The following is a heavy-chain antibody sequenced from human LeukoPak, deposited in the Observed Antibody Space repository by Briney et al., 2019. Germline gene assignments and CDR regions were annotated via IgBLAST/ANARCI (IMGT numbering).Heavy chain of an antibody. CDR2: FYYSGST. J-gene: IGHJ6*02. CDR1: VGSLSSGDYY. D-gene: IGHD2-2*01. V-gene: IGHV4-30-4*01. Sequence: SETLSLTCTVSVGSLSSGDYYWSWIRHPPGKGLEWIGYFYYSGSTYYHPSLKSRVTISVDTSKNQFSLKLSSVTAADTAVYYCARVSYGPAAIDYYGMDVWGQGTTVTVSS. CDR3: ARVSYGPAAIDYYGMDV.